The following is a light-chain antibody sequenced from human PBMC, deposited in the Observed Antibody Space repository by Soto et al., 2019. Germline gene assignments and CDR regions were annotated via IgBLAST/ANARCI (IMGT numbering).Light chain of an antibody. V-gene: IGKV1-9*01. Sequence: IQLTQSPSSLSASVGDRVTITCRASQGISTYLAWYQQKPGKAPNLLIYPASTLQSGVPLRFSGSGSGTDFTLTISSLQPEDCATYFCQHLSGYPRTFGQGTKVDIK. CDR3: QHLSGYPRT. CDR1: QGISTY. CDR2: PAS. J-gene: IGKJ1*01.